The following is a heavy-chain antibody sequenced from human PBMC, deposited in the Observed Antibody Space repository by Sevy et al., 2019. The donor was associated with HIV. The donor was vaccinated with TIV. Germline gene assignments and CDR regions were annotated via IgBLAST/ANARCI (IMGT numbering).Heavy chain of an antibody. Sequence: SETLSRTCTVSGGSISSYYWSWIRQPPGKGLEWIGYIYYSGSTNYNPSLKSRVTISVDTSKNQFSLKLSSVTAADTAVYYCARKAGELLHYFDYWGQGTLVTVSS. V-gene: IGHV4-59*01. CDR3: ARKAGELLHYFDY. J-gene: IGHJ4*02. CDR2: IYYSGST. CDR1: GGSISSYY. D-gene: IGHD1-26*01.